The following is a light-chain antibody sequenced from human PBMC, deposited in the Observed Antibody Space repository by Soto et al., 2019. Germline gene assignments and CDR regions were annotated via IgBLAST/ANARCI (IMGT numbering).Light chain of an antibody. V-gene: IGLV8-61*01. CDR2: SGD. CDR1: SGSVSSRYY. Sequence: QTVVTQEASLSVSPGGTVTLTCGLTSGSVSSRYYPSWYRQAPGQTPRTLFYSGDIRSSGVPDRFSGSILGSKAALTITGAHADEESFYYGVLYMKGDSRVFGGGTKLTVL. J-gene: IGLJ2*01. CDR3: VLYMKGDSRV.